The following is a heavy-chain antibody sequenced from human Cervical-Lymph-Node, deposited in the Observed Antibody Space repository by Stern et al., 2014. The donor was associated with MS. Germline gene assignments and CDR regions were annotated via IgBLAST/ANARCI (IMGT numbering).Heavy chain of an antibody. J-gene: IGHJ6*02. CDR3: ARDSTTGMDV. Sequence: QMQLVQSGAEVKKPGSSVKVSCKTSGDTFSSYAISWVRQGPGQGLEWMGGIVSIFGTANYAEKFQGRVTITADVSTNTAYMELSRLGSDDTAVYYCARDSTTGMDVWGQGTTVTVSS. V-gene: IGHV1-69*01. CDR1: GDTFSSYA. D-gene: IGHD1-1*01. CDR2: IVSIFGTA.